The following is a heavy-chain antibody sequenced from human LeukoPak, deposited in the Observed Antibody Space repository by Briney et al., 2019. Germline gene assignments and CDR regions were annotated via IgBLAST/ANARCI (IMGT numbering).Heavy chain of an antibody. V-gene: IGHV1-46*01. CDR3: ASEIYGLGAFDI. CDR1: GYTFTSYG. CDR2: INPSGGST. J-gene: IGHJ3*02. Sequence: ASVKVSCKASGYTFTSYGISWVRQAPGQGLEWMGIINPSGGSTSYAQKFQGRVTITADKSTTTAYMELSSLRSEDTAVYYCASEIYGLGAFDIWGQGTMVTVSS. D-gene: IGHD4-17*01.